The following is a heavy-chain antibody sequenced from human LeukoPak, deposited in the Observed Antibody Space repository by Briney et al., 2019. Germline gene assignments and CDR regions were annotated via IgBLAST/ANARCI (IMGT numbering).Heavy chain of an antibody. D-gene: IGHD3-16*02. Sequence: GESLKISCKGSGYSFTGYWIGWVRQMPGKGLEWMGIIYPGDSDTRYSPSFQGRVTISADKSISTAYLQWSSLKASDTAMYYCARIALPWGSYRYYYYYGMDVWGQGTTVTVSS. CDR1: GYSFTGYW. CDR2: IYPGDSDT. CDR3: ARIALPWGSYRYYYYYGMDV. J-gene: IGHJ6*02. V-gene: IGHV5-51*01.